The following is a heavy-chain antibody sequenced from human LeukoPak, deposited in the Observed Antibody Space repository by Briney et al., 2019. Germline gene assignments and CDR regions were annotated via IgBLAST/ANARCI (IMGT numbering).Heavy chain of an antibody. CDR3: AKETPGVLLWFGEPDFDY. CDR2: IHSSGGHI. V-gene: IGHV3-23*01. CDR1: GFTFSKSA. Sequence: PGGSLRLSCTPSGFTFSKSAMTWVRQAPGKGLEWVSSIHSSGGHIYYADSVKGRFTLSRDNSKNTLYLQMNSLRAEDTAVSYCAKETPGVLLWFGEPDFDYWGQGTLVTVSS. D-gene: IGHD3-10*01. J-gene: IGHJ4*02.